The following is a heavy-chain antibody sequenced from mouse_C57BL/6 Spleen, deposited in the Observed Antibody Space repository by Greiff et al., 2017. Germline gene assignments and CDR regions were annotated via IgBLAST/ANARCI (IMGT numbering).Heavy chain of an antibody. CDR1: GYTFTSYW. CDR2: IDPSDSET. J-gene: IGHJ2*01. CDR3: ARSYYSNYFDY. V-gene: IGHV1-52*01. Sequence: QVQLQQSGAELVRPGSSVKLSCKASGYTFTSYWMHWVKQRPIQGLEWIGNIDPSDSETHYNQKFKDKATLTVDKSSSTAYMQLSSLTSEDSAVYYCARSYYSNYFDYWGQGTTLTVSS. D-gene: IGHD2-5*01.